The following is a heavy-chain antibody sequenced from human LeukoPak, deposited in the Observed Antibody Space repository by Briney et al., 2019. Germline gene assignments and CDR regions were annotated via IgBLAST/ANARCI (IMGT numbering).Heavy chain of an antibody. CDR1: GGSISSYY. V-gene: IGHV4-59*08. CDR2: IYYSGST. Sequence: PSETLSLTCIVSGGSISSYYWSWIRQPPGKGLEWIGYIYYSGSTNYNPSLKSRVTISVDTSKNQFSLKLSSVTAADTAVYYCARHPGATWPFDYWGQGTLVTVSS. CDR3: ARHPGATWPFDY. D-gene: IGHD1-26*01. J-gene: IGHJ4*02.